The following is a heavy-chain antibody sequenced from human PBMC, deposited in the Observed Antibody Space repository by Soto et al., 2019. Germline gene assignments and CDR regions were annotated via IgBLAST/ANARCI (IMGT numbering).Heavy chain of an antibody. D-gene: IGHD3-22*01. CDR1: GYTFTSYY. CDR2: INPGGGST. Sequence: GASVKVSCKASGYTFTSYYMHWVRQVPGQGLEWLGIINPGGGSTSNAQKFQGRVTMTRDTSTSTVYMELSSLRAEDTAVYYCARDVRATYYYDSSGSLDDWGQGTLVTVSS. J-gene: IGHJ4*02. V-gene: IGHV1-46*01. CDR3: ARDVRATYYYDSSGSLDD.